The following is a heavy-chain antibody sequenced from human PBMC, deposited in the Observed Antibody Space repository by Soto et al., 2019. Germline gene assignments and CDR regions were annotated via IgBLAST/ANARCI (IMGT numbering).Heavy chain of an antibody. CDR3: ARDRVKPQGVVLEWFDP. V-gene: IGHV1-69*13. D-gene: IGHD3-3*01. Sequence: ESSVKVSFKASGGTFSSYAMSWVRQPPVQGLEWMGGIIPIFGTANYAQKFQGRVTITADESTSTAYMELSSLRSEDTAVYYCARDRVKPQGVVLEWFDPWGQGTLVTVSS. CDR2: IIPIFGTA. J-gene: IGHJ5*02. CDR1: GGTFSSYA.